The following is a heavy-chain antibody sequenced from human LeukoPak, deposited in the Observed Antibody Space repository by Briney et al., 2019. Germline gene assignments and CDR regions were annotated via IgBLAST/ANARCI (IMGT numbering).Heavy chain of an antibody. Sequence: KPSETLSLTCTVSGGSISSYYWSWIRQPPGKGLEWIGYIYYSGSTNYNPSLKSRVTISVDTSKNQLSLKLSSVTAADTAVYYCARGGPGSFDYWGQGTLVTVSS. CDR3: ARGGPGSFDY. CDR2: IYYSGST. D-gene: IGHD1-26*01. CDR1: GGSISSYY. J-gene: IGHJ4*02. V-gene: IGHV4-59*01.